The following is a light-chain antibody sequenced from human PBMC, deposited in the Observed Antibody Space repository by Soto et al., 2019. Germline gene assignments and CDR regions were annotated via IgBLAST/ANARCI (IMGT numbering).Light chain of an antibody. CDR3: LQYNNRPPYT. Sequence: EVVVTQSPATLSVAPGESATFSCRTSQSVSTNVAWYQHRPGQPPRLLIYGASTRATGSPARFSGSGSRTQFTLTISSLQSEDFALYYCLQYNNRPPYTFGQGTQLEIK. V-gene: IGKV3D-15*01. J-gene: IGKJ2*01. CDR1: QSVSTN. CDR2: GAS.